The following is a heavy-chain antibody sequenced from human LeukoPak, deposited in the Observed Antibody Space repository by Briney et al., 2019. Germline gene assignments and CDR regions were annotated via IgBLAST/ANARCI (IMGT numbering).Heavy chain of an antibody. V-gene: IGHV3-7*03. CDR2: IKQDGSEK. CDR3: ARIKRRTYYDILTGHYFDY. D-gene: IGHD3-9*01. J-gene: IGHJ4*02. Sequence: GGSLRLSCAASGFTFSDYYMSWIRQAPGKGLEWVANIKQDGSEKYYVDSVKGRFTISRDNAKNSLYLQMNSLRAEDTAVYYCARIKRRTYYDILTGHYFDYWGQGTLVTVSS. CDR1: GFTFSDYY.